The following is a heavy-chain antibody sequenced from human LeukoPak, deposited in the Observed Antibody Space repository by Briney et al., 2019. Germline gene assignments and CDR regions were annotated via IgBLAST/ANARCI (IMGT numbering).Heavy chain of an antibody. J-gene: IGHJ4*02. Sequence: GGSLRLSCAASGFTFSNYAMSWVRQAPGKGLEWVSTVSGTGSSTYYADSVKGRFTISRDNSKNTLYLQMNSLRAEDTAVYYCAKGGGYSSVSYWGQGTLVTVSS. CDR3: AKGGGYSSVSY. CDR2: VSGTGSST. D-gene: IGHD6-25*01. V-gene: IGHV3-23*01. CDR1: GFTFSNYA.